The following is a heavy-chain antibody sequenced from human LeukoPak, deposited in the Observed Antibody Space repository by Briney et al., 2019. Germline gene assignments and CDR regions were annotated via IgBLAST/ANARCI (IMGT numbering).Heavy chain of an antibody. CDR3: AKHVSDGNKLALLYY. CDR2: IHYSGST. V-gene: IGHV4-31*03. Sequence: SETLSLTCTVSGGSISSGGYYWSWIRQHPGKGLEWIGYIHYSGSTNYNPSLKSRVTISVDTSENQFSLKLSSVTVADTAIYYCAKHVSDGNKLALLYYWGQGTLATVSS. J-gene: IGHJ4*02. D-gene: IGHD2-15*01. CDR1: GGSISSGGYY.